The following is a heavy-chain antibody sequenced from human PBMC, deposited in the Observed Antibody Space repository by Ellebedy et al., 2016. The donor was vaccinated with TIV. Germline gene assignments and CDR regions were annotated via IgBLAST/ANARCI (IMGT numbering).Heavy chain of an antibody. V-gene: IGHV3-7*01. D-gene: IGHD3-10*01. Sequence: PGGSLRLSCAASGFTFSSYWMSWVRQAPGRGLAWVANIHPDGSEKYYVDSVKGRFTISSDNAKNSLYLEMNSLRAEDTAVYYCARDYYGSGNWGQGTLVTVSS. J-gene: IGHJ4*02. CDR3: ARDYYGSGN. CDR2: IHPDGSEK. CDR1: GFTFSSYW.